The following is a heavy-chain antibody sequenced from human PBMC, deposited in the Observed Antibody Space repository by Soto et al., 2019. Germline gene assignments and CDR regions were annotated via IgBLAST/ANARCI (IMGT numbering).Heavy chain of an antibody. J-gene: IGHJ6*02. CDR1: GFTVSSDY. V-gene: IGHV3-66*01. CDR3: ARDPGDRNGMSV. Sequence: EVQVVESGGGLVQPGGSLRLTCAASGFTVSSDYMSWVRQAPGKGLEWVSVIYSGGNTYYGDSVKGRFTISRDNSKNMLYLQMNSLRVEDTAVYYCARDPGDRNGMSVWGQGTTVTVSS. D-gene: IGHD1-26*01. CDR2: IYSGGNT.